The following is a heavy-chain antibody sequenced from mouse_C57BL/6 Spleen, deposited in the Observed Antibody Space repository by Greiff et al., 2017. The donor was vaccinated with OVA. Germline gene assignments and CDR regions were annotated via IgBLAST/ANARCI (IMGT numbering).Heavy chain of an antibody. J-gene: IGHJ4*01. Sequence: QVQLQQSGAELVKPGASVKISCKASGYAFSSYWMHWVKQRPGKGLEWIGLIYPGDGATNYNGKFKGKATLTLDKSSSTAYMQLRSLTSEDSAVYDGARCDDPFDYWGQGTTVTVSA. V-gene: IGHV1-80*01. CDR2: IYPGDGAT. CDR3: ARCDDPFDY. CDR1: GYAFSSYW.